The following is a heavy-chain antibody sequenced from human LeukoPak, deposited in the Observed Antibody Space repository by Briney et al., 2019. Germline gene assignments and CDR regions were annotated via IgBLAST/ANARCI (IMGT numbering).Heavy chain of an antibody. CDR3: AKDIHPNYYGSGSYGPSYYYGMDV. CDR1: GFTFSTYA. CDR2: ISADGNI. J-gene: IGHJ6*02. V-gene: IGHV3-23*01. Sequence: GGSLRLSCAASGFTFSTYAMSWVRQAPGKGLEWVSAISADGNIYYADSVKGRFTISRDNSKNTLHLQMNSLRAEDTALYYCAKDIHPNYYGSGSYGPSYYYGMDVWGQGTTVTVSS. D-gene: IGHD3-10*01.